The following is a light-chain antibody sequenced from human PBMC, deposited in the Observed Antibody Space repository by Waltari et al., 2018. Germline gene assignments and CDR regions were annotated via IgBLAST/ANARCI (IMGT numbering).Light chain of an antibody. J-gene: IGLJ1*01. Sequence: SYVLTQPPSVSVAPGETARITCGGNNIESKSVHWYRQRPGQAPGVVICYDNDRAAGIPERFSGSNSGNTATLTISRVEAGDEADYYCQVWDANTDPGVFGTGTEVTVL. CDR3: QVWDANTDPGV. CDR2: YDN. V-gene: IGLV3-21*01. CDR1: NIESKS.